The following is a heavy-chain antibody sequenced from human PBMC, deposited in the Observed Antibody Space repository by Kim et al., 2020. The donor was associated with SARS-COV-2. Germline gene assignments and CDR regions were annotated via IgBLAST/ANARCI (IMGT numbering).Heavy chain of an antibody. V-gene: IGHV3-23*01. J-gene: IGHJ6*02. CDR3: AKGISYYYYGMDV. Sequence: ADAVKGRFTISRDNSKNTLYLQMNSLRAEDTAVYYCAKGISYYYYGMDVWGQGTTVTVSS.